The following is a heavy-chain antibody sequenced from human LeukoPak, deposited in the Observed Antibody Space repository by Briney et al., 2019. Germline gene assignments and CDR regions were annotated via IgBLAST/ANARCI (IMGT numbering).Heavy chain of an antibody. CDR1: GFTFSSYG. CDR2: ISYDGGNK. CDR3: AKDRRALYSIAAAGTFDY. J-gene: IGHJ4*02. V-gene: IGHV3-30*18. D-gene: IGHD6-13*01. Sequence: GGSLRLSCAASGFTFSSYGMHWVRQAPGKGLEWVAVISYDGGNKYYADSVKGRFTISRDNSKNTLYLQMNSLRAEDTAVYYCAKDRRALYSIAAAGTFDYWGQGTLVTVSS.